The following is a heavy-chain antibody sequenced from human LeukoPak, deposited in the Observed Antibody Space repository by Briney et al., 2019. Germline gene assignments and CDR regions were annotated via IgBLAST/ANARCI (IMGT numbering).Heavy chain of an antibody. J-gene: IGHJ6*02. D-gene: IGHD5-18*01. V-gene: IGHV4-30-4*08. Sequence: SETLSLTCTVSGGSISSGDYYWSWIRQPPGKGLEWIGYIYYSGSTYYNPSLKSRVTISVDTSKNQFSLKLSSVTAADTAVYYCARAWIQLTYGMDVWGQGTTVTASS. CDR2: IYYSGST. CDR1: GGSISSGDYY. CDR3: ARAWIQLTYGMDV.